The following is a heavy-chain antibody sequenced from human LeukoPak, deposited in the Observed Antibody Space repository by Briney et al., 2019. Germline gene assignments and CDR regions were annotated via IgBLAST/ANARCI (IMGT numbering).Heavy chain of an antibody. J-gene: IGHJ4*02. D-gene: IGHD2-2*01. CDR1: RDSIFTSNW. Sequence: SGTLSLTSTVSRDSIFTSNWWSWVRQPPGKGLEWIGQIFHSGSTTYSPSLKSRVTISMDKSKNQISLRLTSVTAADTAVYYCARSPTKRVPEDYWGQGTLVTVSS. CDR3: ARSPTKRVPEDY. CDR2: IFHSGST. V-gene: IGHV4-4*02.